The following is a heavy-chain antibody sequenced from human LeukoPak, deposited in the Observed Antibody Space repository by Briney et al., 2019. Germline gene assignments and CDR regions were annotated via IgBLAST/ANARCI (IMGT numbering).Heavy chain of an antibody. J-gene: IGHJ4*02. Sequence: GGSLRLSCAASGFTFSNYIMHWVRQAPGKGLEWVAFIRYDGSNKYYADSVKGRFTISRDNSKNTLYLQMNSLRAEDTAVYYCARRAGAYSHPYDYWGQGTLVTVSS. CDR3: ARRAGAYSHPYDY. V-gene: IGHV3-30*14. CDR2: IRYDGSNK. D-gene: IGHD4/OR15-4a*01. CDR1: GFTFSNYI.